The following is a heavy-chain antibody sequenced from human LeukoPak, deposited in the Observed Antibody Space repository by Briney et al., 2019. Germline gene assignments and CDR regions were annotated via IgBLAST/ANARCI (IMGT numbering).Heavy chain of an antibody. V-gene: IGHV3-30*02. CDR3: ARDLAMIVVVSAFDI. J-gene: IGHJ3*02. Sequence: GGSLRLSCAASGFTFSSYGMHWVRQAPGKGLEWVAFIRYDGSNKYYADSVKGRFTISRDNAKNSLYLQMNSLRAEDTAVYYCARDLAMIVVVSAFDIWGQGTMVTVSS. CDR2: IRYDGSNK. CDR1: GFTFSSYG. D-gene: IGHD3-22*01.